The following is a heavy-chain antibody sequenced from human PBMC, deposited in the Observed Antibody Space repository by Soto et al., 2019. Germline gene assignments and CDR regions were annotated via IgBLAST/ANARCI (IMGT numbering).Heavy chain of an antibody. Sequence: GGSLRLSCAASGFTFTRYSMNWVRQAPGKGLEWVSSISSTTNYIYYADSMKGRFTVSRDNAKNSVYLDMNSLSAEDTAVYYCARESEDLTSNFDYWAREPWSPSPQ. CDR2: ISSTTNYI. J-gene: IGHJ4*02. V-gene: IGHV3-21*01. CDR1: GFTFTRYS. CDR3: ARESEDLTSNFDY.